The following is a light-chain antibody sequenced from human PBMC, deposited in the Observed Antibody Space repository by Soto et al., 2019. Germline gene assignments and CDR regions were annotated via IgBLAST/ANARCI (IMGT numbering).Light chain of an antibody. Sequence: EIVLTQSPATLSLSPGERATLSCRASQSVSSYLAWYQQKPGQAPRLLIYDASNRATGIPARFSGSGSGTDFTLTISSLEPEDFAVYYCQQRSNWPPWTFGQGTKGISN. CDR2: DAS. CDR3: QQRSNWPPWT. CDR1: QSVSSY. J-gene: IGKJ1*01. V-gene: IGKV3-11*01.